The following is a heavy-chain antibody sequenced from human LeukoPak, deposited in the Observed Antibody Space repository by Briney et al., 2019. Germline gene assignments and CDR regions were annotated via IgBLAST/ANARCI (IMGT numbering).Heavy chain of an antibody. CDR1: GFTFSSYA. D-gene: IGHD3-22*01. Sequence: QPGGSLRLSCAASGFTFSSYAMHWVRQAPGKGLEYVSAISSNGGSTYYANSVKGRFTISRDNSKNTLYLQMGSLRAEDMAVYYCARGYDSSGYPAAFDYWGQGTLVTVSS. J-gene: IGHJ4*02. CDR3: ARGYDSSGYPAAFDY. V-gene: IGHV3-64*01. CDR2: ISSNGGST.